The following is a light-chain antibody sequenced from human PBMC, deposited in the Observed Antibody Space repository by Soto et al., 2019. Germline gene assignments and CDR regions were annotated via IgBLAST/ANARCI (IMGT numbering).Light chain of an antibody. CDR2: DAS. CDR3: QQYDTLPLT. J-gene: IGKJ4*01. V-gene: IGKV1-33*01. Sequence: DIQLTQSPSSLSASVGDSVTFSCHASQDISNSVNWYQKRPGKAPTLLISDASNLEGGVPSRFCGRGSGTHFTVTISSLQPEDVATYYCQQYDTLPLTFSGGTKVEIK. CDR1: QDISNS.